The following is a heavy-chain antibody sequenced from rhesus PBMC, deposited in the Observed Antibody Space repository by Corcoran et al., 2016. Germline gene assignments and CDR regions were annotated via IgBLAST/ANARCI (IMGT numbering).Heavy chain of an antibody. V-gene: IGHV4-173*01. CDR2: FSGSGGSP. CDR3: ARSWGSRYYFDY. D-gene: IGHD4-29*01. J-gene: IGHJ4*01. CDR1: GGSISSNY. Sequence: QVQLQESGPGLVKPSETLSLTCAVSGGSISSNYWSWIRQPPGKGLEWIGRFSGSGGSPDSNPSLKSRVTISTDTSKNQFSLKLSSVTAADTAVYYCARSWGSRYYFDYWGQGVLVTVSS.